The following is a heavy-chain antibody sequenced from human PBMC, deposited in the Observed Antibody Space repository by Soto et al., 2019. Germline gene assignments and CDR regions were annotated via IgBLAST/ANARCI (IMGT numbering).Heavy chain of an antibody. J-gene: IGHJ4*02. CDR1: GFAFRSYA. V-gene: IGHV3-23*01. Sequence: EVQLLESGGGLAQPGGSLRLSCAASGFAFRSYAMNWVRQAPGKGLEWVSAVSTSGGSTYYADSVKGRFTISRDNSKNTVYLQMNGLRAEDTAVYYCAGAVVQLERHSYFDYWGQGTLVTVSS. CDR3: AGAVVQLERHSYFDY. D-gene: IGHD1-1*01. CDR2: VSTSGGST.